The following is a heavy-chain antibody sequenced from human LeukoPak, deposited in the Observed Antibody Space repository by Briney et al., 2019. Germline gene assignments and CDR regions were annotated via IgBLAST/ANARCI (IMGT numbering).Heavy chain of an antibody. CDR2: MNPNSGNT. CDR1: GYTFTSYD. CDR3: ARGPYSSGWYVLSY. V-gene: IGHV1-8*01. J-gene: IGHJ4*02. D-gene: IGHD6-19*01. Sequence: ASVKVSCKASGYTFTSYDINWVRQATGQGLEWMGWMNPNSGNTGYAQKFQGRVTMTRNTSISTAYMELSSLRSEDAAVYYCARGPYSSGWYVLSYWGQGTPVTVSS.